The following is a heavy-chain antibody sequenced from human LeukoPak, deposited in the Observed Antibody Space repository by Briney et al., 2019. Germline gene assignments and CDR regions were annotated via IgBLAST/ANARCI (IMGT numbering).Heavy chain of an antibody. CDR1: GFTFNTYG. D-gene: IGHD3-10*01. Sequence: GGSLRLSCAASGFTFNTYGMNWVRQAPGKGLEWISYMSSSGSVIHYADSVKGRFTIARDNANNSLSLQMNSLRDEDTAVYYCARGRGYVSGSPDYWGQGTLVTVSS. CDR3: ARGRGYVSGSPDY. J-gene: IGHJ4*02. V-gene: IGHV3-48*03. CDR2: MSSSGSVI.